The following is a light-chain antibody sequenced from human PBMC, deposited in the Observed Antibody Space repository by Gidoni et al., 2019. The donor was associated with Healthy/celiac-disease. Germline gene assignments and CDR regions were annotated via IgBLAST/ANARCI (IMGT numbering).Light chain of an antibody. V-gene: IGKV4-1*01. CDR2: WAS. J-gene: IGKJ2*01. CDR1: QSVLYSSNNKNY. Sequence: DIVMTQSPDSVAVSLGERATINCKSSQSVLYSSNNKNYLAWYQQKPGQPPKLLIYWASTRESGVTDRCSGSGSVTDVTLTISSMQAEDVAVYYCQQYYSTPPTFGQGTKLEIK. CDR3: QQYYSTPPT.